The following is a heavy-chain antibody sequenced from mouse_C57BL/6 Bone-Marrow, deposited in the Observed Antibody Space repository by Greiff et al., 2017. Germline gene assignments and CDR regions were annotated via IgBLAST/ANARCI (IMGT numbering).Heavy chain of an antibody. CDR1: GYTFTDYY. CDR3: ARGGVYYGSSYGWFAY. D-gene: IGHD1-1*01. Sequence: EVKLQQSGPELVKPGASVKISCKASGYTFTDYYMNWVKQSHGKSLEWIGDINPNNGGTSYNQKFKGKATLTVDKSSSTAYMELRSLTSEDSAVYYCARGGVYYGSSYGWFAYWGQGTLVTVSA. V-gene: IGHV1-26*01. J-gene: IGHJ3*01. CDR2: INPNNGGT.